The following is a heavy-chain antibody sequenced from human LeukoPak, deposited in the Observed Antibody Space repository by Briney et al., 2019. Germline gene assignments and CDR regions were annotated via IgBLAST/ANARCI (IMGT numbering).Heavy chain of an antibody. J-gene: IGHJ4*02. V-gene: IGHV4-34*01. D-gene: IGHD6-13*01. CDR2: INHSGST. CDR3: ASNYRPGIADQGDY. CDR1: GGSFSGYY. Sequence: SETLSLTCAVYGGSFSGYYWSWIRQPPGKGLEWIGEINHSGSTNYNPSLKSRVTISVDTSKNQFSLKLSSVTAADTAVYYCASNYRPGIADQGDYWGQGTLVTVSS.